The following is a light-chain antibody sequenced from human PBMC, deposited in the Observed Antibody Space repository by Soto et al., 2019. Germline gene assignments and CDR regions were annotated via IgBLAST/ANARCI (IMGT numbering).Light chain of an antibody. J-gene: IGKJ1*01. CDR2: AAS. V-gene: IGKV3-20*01. Sequence: EIVLAQSPGTLSLSPGQRATLSCRASQSVSRDYVAWYQHKPGQAPRLLIYAASSRPSGIPDRFGGSGSGTDFTLTISRLEPEDFAVYYCQQYVTSSPRTFGQGTKVEIK. CDR1: QSVSRDY. CDR3: QQYVTSSPRT.